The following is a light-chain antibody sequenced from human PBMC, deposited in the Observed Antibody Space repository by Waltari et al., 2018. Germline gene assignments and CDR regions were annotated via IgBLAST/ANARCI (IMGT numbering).Light chain of an antibody. CDR3: QQYYGTPPT. Sequence: DIVMTQFPDSLAVSLGERASINCKSSQSILYSSNNKNYLAWSQQKPGQSPKLLIYWASTRQSGVPDRFSGSGSGTDFTLTISSLQAEDGAVYYCQQYYGTPPTFGRGTKVEIK. J-gene: IGKJ1*01. CDR2: WAS. CDR1: QSILYSSNNKNY. V-gene: IGKV4-1*01.